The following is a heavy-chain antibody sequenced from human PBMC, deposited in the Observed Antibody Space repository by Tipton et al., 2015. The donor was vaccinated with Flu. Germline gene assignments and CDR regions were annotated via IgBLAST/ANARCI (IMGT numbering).Heavy chain of an antibody. CDR1: GYIFTTYD. CDR2: MNPDSGDT. D-gene: IGHD5/OR15-5a*01. J-gene: IGHJ4*02. CDR3: ARGGRSLPNYDF. V-gene: IGHV1-8*01. Sequence: QVQLVQSGAEVKKPGASVRVSCKASGYIFTTYDINWVRQATGQGLEWMGWMNPDSGDTGYAQKFQGRVTMTRDSSVSSAYLELNSLGSEDTAVYYCARGGRSLPNYDFWGQGTLPTVSS.